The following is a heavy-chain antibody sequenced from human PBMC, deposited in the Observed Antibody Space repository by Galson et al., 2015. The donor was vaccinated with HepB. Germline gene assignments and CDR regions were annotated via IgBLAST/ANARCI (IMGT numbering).Heavy chain of an antibody. J-gene: IGHJ6*02. V-gene: IGHV3-30-3*01. CDR3: ARGLGYCSGGSCYYYYGMDV. CDR2: ISYDGSNK. D-gene: IGHD2-15*01. Sequence: SLRLSCAASGFTFSDYWMTWVRQAPGKGLEWVAVISYDGSNKYYADSVKGRFTISRDNSKNTLYLQMNSLRAEDTAVYYCARGLGYCSGGSCYYYYGMDVWGQGTTVTVSS. CDR1: GFTFSDYW.